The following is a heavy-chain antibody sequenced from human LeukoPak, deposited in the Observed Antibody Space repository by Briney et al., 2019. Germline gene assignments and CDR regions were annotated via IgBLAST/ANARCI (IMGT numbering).Heavy chain of an antibody. CDR2: INHSGST. D-gene: IGHD4-23*01. J-gene: IGHJ4*02. CDR3: ASLDKDYGGTFDY. CDR1: GGSFNGYY. V-gene: IGHV4-34*01. Sequence: SETLSLTCAVYGGSFNGYYWSWIRQPPGKGLEWIGEINHSGSTNYNPSLKSRVTISVDTSKNQFSLKLSSVTAADTAVYYCASLDKDYGGTFDYWGQGTLVTVSS.